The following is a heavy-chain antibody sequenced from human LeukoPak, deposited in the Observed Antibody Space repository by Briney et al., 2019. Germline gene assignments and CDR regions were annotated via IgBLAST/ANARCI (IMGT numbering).Heavy chain of an antibody. D-gene: IGHD3-16*01. J-gene: IGHJ4*02. CDR3: ARDWGYTYGHPFDY. CDR2: ISYDGTNQ. Sequence: GGSLRLSCTTSGFTFSSYSMHWVRQAPGKGLEWVALISYDGTNQYYAGSVKGRFTISRDNSKNTLYVQMNSLRPEDTATYYCARDWGYTYGHPFDYWGQGTLVTVSS. V-gene: IGHV3-30*04. CDR1: GFTFSSYS.